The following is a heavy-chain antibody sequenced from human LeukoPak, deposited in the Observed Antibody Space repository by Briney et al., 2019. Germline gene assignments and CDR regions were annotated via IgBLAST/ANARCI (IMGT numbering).Heavy chain of an antibody. CDR1: GGTFSSYA. V-gene: IGHV1-69*04. J-gene: IGHJ3*02. CDR2: IIPILGIA. D-gene: IGHD6-19*01. Sequence: ASVKVSCTSSGGTFSSYAISWVRQAPGQGLEWMGRIIPILGIANYAQKFQGRVTITADKSTSTAYMELSSLRSDDTAVYYCARDLRLVAFDIWGQGTMVTVSS. CDR3: ARDLRLVAFDI.